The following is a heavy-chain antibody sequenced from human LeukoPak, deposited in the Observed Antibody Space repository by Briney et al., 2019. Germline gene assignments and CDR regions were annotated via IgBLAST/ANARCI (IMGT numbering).Heavy chain of an antibody. CDR3: AREARAGNWFDP. CDR1: GYTFTSYY. V-gene: IGHV1-2*02. J-gene: IGHJ5*02. CDR2: INPDSGGI. Sequence: ASVKVSCKASGYTFTSYYIHWVRQAPGQGLEWMGWINPDSGGINYAQKFQGRVTMTRDTSISTVYMDLSMLRSDDTAMYYCAREARAGNWFDPWGQGTLVIVSS.